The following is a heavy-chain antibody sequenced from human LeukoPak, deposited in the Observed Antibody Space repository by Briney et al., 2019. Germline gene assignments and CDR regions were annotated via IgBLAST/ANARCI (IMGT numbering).Heavy chain of an antibody. V-gene: IGHV3-30*18. CDR2: ISYDGSNT. J-gene: IGHJ4*02. D-gene: IGHD6-19*01. CDR1: GFTFNNYG. CDR3: AKGHVAVALFGN. Sequence: GRSLRLSCAASGFTFNNYGMHWVRQAPGKGLEWVAIISYDGSNTYYADSVKGRFTISRDNSKNTLYLQMNSLRAEDTAVYYCAKGHVAVALFGNWGQGTLVTVSS.